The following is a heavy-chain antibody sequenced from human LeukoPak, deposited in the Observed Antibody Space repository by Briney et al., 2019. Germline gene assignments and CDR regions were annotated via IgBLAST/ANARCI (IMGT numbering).Heavy chain of an antibody. D-gene: IGHD4-17*01. Sequence: KPGRSLRLSCAASGFTFNTYSMNWVRQAPGKGLEWVSSISSSSSYIYYADSVKGRFTISRDNAKNSLYLQMNSLRAEDTAVYYCARGAVTTYGIDYWGQGTLVTVSS. CDR1: GFTFNTYS. J-gene: IGHJ4*02. CDR2: ISSSSSYI. CDR3: ARGAVTTYGIDY. V-gene: IGHV3-21*01.